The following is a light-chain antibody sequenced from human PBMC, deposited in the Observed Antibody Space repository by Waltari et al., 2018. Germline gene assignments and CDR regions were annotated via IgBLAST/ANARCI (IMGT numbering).Light chain of an antibody. CDR2: DGS. CDR3: CSYAGSYTFVV. Sequence: QSALTQPRSVSGSPGQSVTISCTGTSSDVGGYNYVSWYQQHPGKAPKLMIYDGSKRPSGGPDRCAVSKSGNTASLTISGLQAEDEADYYCCSYAGSYTFVVFGGGTKLTVL. V-gene: IGLV2-11*01. J-gene: IGLJ2*01. CDR1: SSDVGGYNY.